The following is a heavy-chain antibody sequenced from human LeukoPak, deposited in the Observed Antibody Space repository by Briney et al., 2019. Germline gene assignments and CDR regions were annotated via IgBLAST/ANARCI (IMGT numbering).Heavy chain of an antibody. J-gene: IGHJ5*02. D-gene: IGHD4-17*01. CDR1: GGSISSSSYY. V-gene: IGHV4-39*01. CDR3: ARQETTEISRTQFDP. CDR2: IYYSGST. Sequence: KPSETLSLTCTVSGGSISSSSYYWGWIRQPPGKGLEWIGSIYYSGSTYYNPSLKSRVTISVDTSKNQFSLKLSSVTAADTAVYYCARQETTEISRTQFDPWGQGTLVAVSS.